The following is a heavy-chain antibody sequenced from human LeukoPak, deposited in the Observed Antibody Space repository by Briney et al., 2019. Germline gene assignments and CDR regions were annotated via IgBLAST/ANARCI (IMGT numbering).Heavy chain of an antibody. J-gene: IGHJ6*02. V-gene: IGHV3-48*03. CDR1: GFTFSSYE. CDR2: ISSSGSTI. Sequence: GGSLRLSCAASGFTFSSYEMNWVRQAPGKGLEWVSYISSSGSTIYYADSVKGRFTISRGNAKNSLYLQMNSLRAEDTAVYYCASTVEDYYDSSENYGMDVWGQGTTVTVSS. D-gene: IGHD3-22*01. CDR3: ASTVEDYYDSSENYGMDV.